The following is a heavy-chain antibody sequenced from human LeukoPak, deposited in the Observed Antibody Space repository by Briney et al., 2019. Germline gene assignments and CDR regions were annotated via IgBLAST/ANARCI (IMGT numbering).Heavy chain of an antibody. CDR3: ARKKWEPTSNDAFDI. CDR1: GFTFSSYA. CDR2: ISDSGHRT. Sequence: PGGSLRLSCAASGFTFSSYAMSWVRLAPGKGLEWVSGISDSGHRTDYADSVEGRFTISRDNSKNTLYLQMDSLRAEDTALYYCARKKWEPTSNDAFDIWGQGTMVTVSS. V-gene: IGHV3-23*01. J-gene: IGHJ3*02. D-gene: IGHD1-26*01.